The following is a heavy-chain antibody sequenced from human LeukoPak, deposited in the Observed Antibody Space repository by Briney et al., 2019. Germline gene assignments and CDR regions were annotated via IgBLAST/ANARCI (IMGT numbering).Heavy chain of an antibody. J-gene: IGHJ4*02. V-gene: IGHV4-30-4*01. CDR2: LYYSGTT. Sequence: KTSETLSLTCTVSGVSIRSGDHYWSWIRQPPGKGLEWIGYLYYSGTTHYTPSLKSRVSMSLGSSEKQFSLQLRSVTAADTAVYYCARGSPPDYCSSTSCYDDYWGQGTLVTVSS. CDR3: ARGSPPDYCSSTSCYDDY. D-gene: IGHD2-2*01. CDR1: GVSIRSGDHY.